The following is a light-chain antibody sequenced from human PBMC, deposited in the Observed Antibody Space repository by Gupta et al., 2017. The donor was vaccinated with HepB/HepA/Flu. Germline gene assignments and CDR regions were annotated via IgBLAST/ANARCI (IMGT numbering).Light chain of an antibody. CDR3: QQRSYWPLT. CDR2: DAS. CDR1: QSVSSY. V-gene: IGKV3-11*01. J-gene: IGKJ4*01. Sequence: EIVLTQSPATLSLSPGESATLSCRASQSVSSYLAWYQQKPGQAPRLLIYDASNRATGIPARFSGSGSATEFTLTISSLEPEDFAVYYCQQRSYWPLTFGGGTKVDIK.